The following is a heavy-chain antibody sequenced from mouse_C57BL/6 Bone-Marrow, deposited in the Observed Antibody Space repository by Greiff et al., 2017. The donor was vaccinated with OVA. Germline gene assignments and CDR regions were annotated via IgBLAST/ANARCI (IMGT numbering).Heavy chain of an antibody. Sequence: QVHVKQSGAELVKPGASVKLSCKASGYTFTEYTIHWVKQRSGQGLEWIGWFYPGSGSIKYNEKFKDKATLTADKSSSTVYMELSRLTSEDSAVYFCARHEQGIYYDYSWFAYWGQGTLVTVSA. V-gene: IGHV1-62-2*01. J-gene: IGHJ3*01. CDR3: ARHEQGIYYDYSWFAY. D-gene: IGHD2-4*01. CDR1: GYTFTEYT. CDR2: FYPGSGSI.